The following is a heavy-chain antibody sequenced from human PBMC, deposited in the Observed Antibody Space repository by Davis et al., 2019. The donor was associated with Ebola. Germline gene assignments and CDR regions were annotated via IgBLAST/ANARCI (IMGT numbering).Heavy chain of an antibody. Sequence: GESLKISCAASGFTVSSNYMSWVRQAPGKGLEWVSVIYSGGSTYYADSVKGRFTISRDNSKNTLYLQMNSLRAEDTAVYYCARVAGSGDFDYWGQGTLVTVSS. V-gene: IGHV3-53*01. D-gene: IGHD7-27*01. CDR1: GFTVSSNY. CDR2: IYSGGST. CDR3: ARVAGSGDFDY. J-gene: IGHJ4*02.